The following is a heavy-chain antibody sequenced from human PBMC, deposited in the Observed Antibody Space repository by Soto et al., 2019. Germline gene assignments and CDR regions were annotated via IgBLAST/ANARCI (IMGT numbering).Heavy chain of an antibody. Sequence: SQTLSLPCTVSGISINTGGCYWRWIRQHPGKGLQWTGPTCYSARTNYNRSLKRRVILSVHTWKNHFCLKLTSVTAPHSAKDHCASVVGGDSEYYFDYWRQGALVSSPQ. J-gene: IGHJ4*02. CDR2: TCYSART. CDR3: ASVVGGDSEYYFDY. CDR1: GISINTGGCY. V-gene: IGHV4-31*03. D-gene: IGHD2-21*02.